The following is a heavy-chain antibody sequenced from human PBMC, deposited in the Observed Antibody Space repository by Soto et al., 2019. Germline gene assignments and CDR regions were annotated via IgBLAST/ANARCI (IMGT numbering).Heavy chain of an antibody. J-gene: IGHJ4*02. CDR1: GGSFSGYY. D-gene: IGHD2-15*01. V-gene: IGHV4-34*01. CDR3: ARAHEDCSGGSCYFDY. Sequence: SETLSLTCAVYGGSFSGYYWSWIRQPPGKGLEWIGEINHSGSTNYNPSLKSRVTISVDTSKNQFSLKLSSVTAADTAVYYCARAHEDCSGGSCYFDYWGQGTLVTVSS. CDR2: INHSGST.